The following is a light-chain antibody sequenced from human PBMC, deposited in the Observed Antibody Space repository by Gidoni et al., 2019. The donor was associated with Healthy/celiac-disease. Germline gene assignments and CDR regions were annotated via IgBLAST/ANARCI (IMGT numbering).Light chain of an antibody. CDR3: QQDNNWPPKIT. V-gene: IGKV3-15*01. CDR2: GAS. Sequence: EIVMTHSPATLSVSPGERATLSCRASQSVSSNLAWYQQKPGQAPRLLIYGASTRATGIPARFSGSGSGTEFTLTISSLQSEDFAVYYCQQDNNWPPKITFGQGTKLEIK. CDR1: QSVSSN. J-gene: IGKJ2*01.